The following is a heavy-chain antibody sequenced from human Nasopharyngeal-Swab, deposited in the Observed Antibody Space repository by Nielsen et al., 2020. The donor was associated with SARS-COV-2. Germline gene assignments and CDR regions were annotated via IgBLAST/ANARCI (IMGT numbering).Heavy chain of an antibody. V-gene: IGHV1-2*02. Sequence: ASVQVSCQGYGYTFINFHVNWVRQAPGHGLEWIGWINSYTGDTKYAETFQGRVTMTRDTSVNTAYMELRSLRSDDTAVYYCAAVGGRGLFDPWGQGTLVTVSS. CDR3: AAVGGRGLFDP. D-gene: IGHD1-26*01. J-gene: IGHJ5*02. CDR2: INSYTGDT. CDR1: GYTFINFH.